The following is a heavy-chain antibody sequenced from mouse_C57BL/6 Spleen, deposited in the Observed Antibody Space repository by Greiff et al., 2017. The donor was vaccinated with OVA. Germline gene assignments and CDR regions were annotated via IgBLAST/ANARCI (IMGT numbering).Heavy chain of an antibody. CDR2: INPSNGGT. V-gene: IGHV1-53*01. D-gene: IGHD4-1*01. CDR3: ARRGGNWERDYFDY. Sequence: HVQLQQPGTELVKPGASVKLSCKASGYTFTSYWMHWVKQRPGQGLEWIGDINPSNGGTNYNEKFKSKATLTVDKSSSTAYMQLSSLTSEDSAVYYCARRGGNWERDYFDYWGQGTTLTVSS. J-gene: IGHJ2*01. CDR1: GYTFTSYW.